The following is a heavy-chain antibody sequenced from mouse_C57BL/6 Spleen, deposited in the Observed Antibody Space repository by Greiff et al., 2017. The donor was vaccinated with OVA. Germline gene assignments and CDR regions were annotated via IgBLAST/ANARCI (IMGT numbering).Heavy chain of an antibody. CDR3: TTSYYGSSYEGYFDV. V-gene: IGHV14-4*01. Sequence: EVQVVESGAELVRPGASVKLSCTASGFNIKDDYMHWVKQRPEQGLEWIGWIDPENGDTEYASKFQGKATITADTSSNTAYLQISSLTSEDTAVYYCTTSYYGSSYEGYFDVWGTGTTVTVSS. J-gene: IGHJ1*03. CDR2: IDPENGDT. D-gene: IGHD1-1*01. CDR1: GFNIKDDY.